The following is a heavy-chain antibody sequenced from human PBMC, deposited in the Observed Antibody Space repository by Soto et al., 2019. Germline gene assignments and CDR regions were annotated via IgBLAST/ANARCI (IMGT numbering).Heavy chain of an antibody. Sequence: PGGSLRLSCAASGFTFSSYGMHWVRQAPGKGLEWVAVIWYDGSNKYYADSVKGRFTISRDNSKNTLYLQMNSLRAEDTAVYYCARDNSYDSSGYRQIRGGIDYWGQGTLVTVS. D-gene: IGHD3-22*01. CDR3: ARDNSYDSSGYRQIRGGIDY. J-gene: IGHJ4*02. CDR1: GFTFSSYG. CDR2: IWYDGSNK. V-gene: IGHV3-33*01.